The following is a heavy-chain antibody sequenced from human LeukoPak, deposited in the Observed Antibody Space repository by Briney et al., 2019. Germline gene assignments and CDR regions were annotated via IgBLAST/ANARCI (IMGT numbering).Heavy chain of an antibody. J-gene: IGHJ4*02. V-gene: IGHV4-59*01. Sequence: SETLSLTCTVSGGSITSNYWSWIRQPPGKGLEWIGYIYYSGGTNYNPSLMSRVTISLDTSKNQFSLNLISVSAADTAVYYCATLTDYDLPNWGQGALVTVSS. CDR2: IYYSGGT. CDR1: GGSITSNY. D-gene: IGHD3-3*01. CDR3: ATLTDYDLPN.